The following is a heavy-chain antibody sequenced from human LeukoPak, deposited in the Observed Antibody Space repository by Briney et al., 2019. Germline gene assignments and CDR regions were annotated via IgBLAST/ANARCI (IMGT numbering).Heavy chain of an antibody. J-gene: IGHJ4*02. CDR2: IYYSGST. D-gene: IGHD3-22*01. CDR3: ARHSLRYYDSSGFDY. Sequence: SETLSLTCTVSGGSISSSSYYWGWIRQPPGKGLEWIGSIYYSGSTYYNPSLKSRVTISVDTSKNQFSLKLSSVTAADTAVYYCARHSLRYYDSSGFDYWGQGTLVTVSS. V-gene: IGHV4-39*01. CDR1: GGSISSSSYY.